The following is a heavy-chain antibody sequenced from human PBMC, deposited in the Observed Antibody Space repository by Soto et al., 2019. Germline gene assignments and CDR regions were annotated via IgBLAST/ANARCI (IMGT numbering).Heavy chain of an antibody. V-gene: IGHV4-39*01. CDR1: GGSISSSSYY. J-gene: IGHJ4*02. Sequence: SETLSLTCTVSGGSISSSSYYWGWIRQPPGKGLEWIGSIYYSGSTYYNPSLKSRVTISVDTSKNQFSLKLSSVTAADTAVYYCARVGGVAARTFDYWGQGTVVTVSS. CDR3: ARVGGVAARTFDY. CDR2: IYYSGST. D-gene: IGHD2-15*01.